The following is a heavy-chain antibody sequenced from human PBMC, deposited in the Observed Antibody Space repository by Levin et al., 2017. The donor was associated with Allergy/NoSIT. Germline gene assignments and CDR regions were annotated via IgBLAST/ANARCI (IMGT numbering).Heavy chain of an antibody. CDR2: ISVSGNII. CDR1: GFIFSSYE. J-gene: IGHJ5*02. V-gene: IGHV3-48*03. CDR3: ASRFLEWFP. Sequence: GGSLRLSCAVSGFIFSSYEMNWVRQAPGKGLEWVSHISVSGNIIHYADSVKGRFTISRDNAKNSLYLQMNSLRVEDTAIYYCASRFLEWFPFGQGTLVTVSS. D-gene: IGHD3-3*01.